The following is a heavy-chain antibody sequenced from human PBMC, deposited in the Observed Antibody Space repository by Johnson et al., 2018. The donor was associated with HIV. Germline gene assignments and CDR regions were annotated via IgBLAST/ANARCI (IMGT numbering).Heavy chain of an antibody. Sequence: VQLVESGGGVVRPGGSLRLSCAASGFTFDDYGMSWVRQAPGKGLEWVSGINWNGGSTGYADSVKGRFTISRDNAKNSLYVQMNSLKIEDTAVYYCARRTLGGYGPKGICPINAFDVWGQGTMVTVAS. CDR3: ARRTLGGYGPKGICPINAFDV. D-gene: IGHD2-8*01. CDR2: INWNGGST. CDR1: GFTFDDYG. V-gene: IGHV3-20*04. J-gene: IGHJ3*01.